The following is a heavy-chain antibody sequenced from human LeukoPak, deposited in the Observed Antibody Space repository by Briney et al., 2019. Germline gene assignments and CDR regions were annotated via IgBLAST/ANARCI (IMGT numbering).Heavy chain of an antibody. D-gene: IGHD2-15*01. J-gene: IGHJ4*02. V-gene: IGHV3-48*01. CDR3: ARVLVAAALDY. CDR1: GFTFSSDS. Sequence: PGGSLRLSCAASGFTFSSDSMNWVRQGPGKGLEWVSFISGSSGVIYYADSVKGRFTISRDNAKNSLYLQMNSLRAEDTAVYYCARVLVAAALDYWGRGTLVTVSS. CDR2: ISGSSGVI.